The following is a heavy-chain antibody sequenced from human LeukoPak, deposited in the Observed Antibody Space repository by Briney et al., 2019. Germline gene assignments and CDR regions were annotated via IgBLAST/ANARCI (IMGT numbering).Heavy chain of an antibody. CDR3: AKDVGVIHFDY. J-gene: IGHJ4*02. CDR1: GFTFNNFA. CDR2: ISDSGSNT. Sequence: GRSLRLSCAASGFTFNNFAMGWVRQAPGKGLEWVSTISDSGSNTHYADSVKGRFTISRDNSKDTLYLQMNSLRAEDAAMYYCAKDVGVIHFDYWGQGTLVTVSS. D-gene: IGHD3-16*02. V-gene: IGHV3-23*01.